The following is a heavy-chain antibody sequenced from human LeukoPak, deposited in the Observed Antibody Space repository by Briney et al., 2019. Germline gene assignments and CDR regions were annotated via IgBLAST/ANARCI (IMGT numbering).Heavy chain of an antibody. CDR1: GFPFGSYS. D-gene: IGHD1-26*01. CDR2: ISYSSITI. J-gene: IGHJ5*02. CDR3: ARDGGGSQQSNWFDP. V-gene: IGHV3-48*01. Sequence: GGSLRLSCAASGFPFGSYSMNWVRQAPGKGLEWVSYISYSSITIYYADSVRGRFTISRDNAKNSLYLQMNSLRAEDTAVYYCARDGGGSQQSNWFDPWGQGTLVTVSS.